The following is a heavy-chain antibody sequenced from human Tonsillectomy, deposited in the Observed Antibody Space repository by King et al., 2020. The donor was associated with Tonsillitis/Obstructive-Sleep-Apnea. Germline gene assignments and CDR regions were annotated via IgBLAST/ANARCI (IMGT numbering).Heavy chain of an antibody. J-gene: IGHJ4*02. CDR2: INHSGST. Sequence: VQLQQWGAGLLKPSETLSLTCAVYGGSFSGYYWSWIRQPPGKGLEWIGEINHSGSTNYNPSRKSRVPISVDTSKNQFSLKLSSVTAADTAVYYCARGSSVSYYGVFDYWGQGTLVTVSS. CDR1: GGSFSGYY. D-gene: IGHD1-26*01. V-gene: IGHV4-34*01. CDR3: ARGSSVSYYGVFDY.